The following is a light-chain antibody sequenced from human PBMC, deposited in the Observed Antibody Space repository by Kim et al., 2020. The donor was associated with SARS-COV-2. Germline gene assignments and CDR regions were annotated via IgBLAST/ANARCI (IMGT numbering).Light chain of an antibody. CDR2: GRN. Sequence: SSELTQDPAVSVALGQTVTITCQGDSLRSYYATWYQQKPRQAPLLVIFGRNNRPSGIPDRFSGSTSGNTASLTITGAQAEDEADFYCQSRDSGGNVVFGGGTKVTVL. J-gene: IGLJ2*01. V-gene: IGLV3-19*01. CDR1: SLRSYY. CDR3: QSRDSGGNVV.